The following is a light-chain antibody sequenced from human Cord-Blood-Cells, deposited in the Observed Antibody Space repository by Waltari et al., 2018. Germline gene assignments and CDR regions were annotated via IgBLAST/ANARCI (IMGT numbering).Light chain of an antibody. Sequence: QSALTQPPSVSGSPGQSITISCTGTSSDVGSYNLVSWYQQHPGKAPKLMIYEGSKRRSGVSNRFSGSKSGNTASLTIAGLQAEDEADYYCCSYAGSSTWVFGGGTKLTVL. CDR3: CSYAGSSTWV. V-gene: IGLV2-23*01. J-gene: IGLJ3*02. CDR2: EGS. CDR1: SSDVGSYNL.